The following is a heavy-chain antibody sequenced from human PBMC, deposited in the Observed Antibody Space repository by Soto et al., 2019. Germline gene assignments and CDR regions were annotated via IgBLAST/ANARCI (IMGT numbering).Heavy chain of an antibody. CDR2: IIPIFGTA. J-gene: IGHJ6*02. D-gene: IGHD5-18*01. V-gene: IGHV1-69*12. Sequence: QVQLVQSGAEVKKPGSSVKVSCKASGGTLSSYAISWVRQAPGQGLEWMGGIIPIFGTANYAQKFQGRVPITADESTSTAYTQLSSLRSEDTAVYYCARDDVDTAMPSGLAVWGQGPTVPVSS. CDR3: ARDDVDTAMPSGLAV. CDR1: GGTLSSYA.